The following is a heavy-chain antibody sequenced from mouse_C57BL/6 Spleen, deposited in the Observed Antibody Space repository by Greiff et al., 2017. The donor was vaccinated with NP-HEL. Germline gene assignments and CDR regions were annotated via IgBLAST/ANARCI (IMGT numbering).Heavy chain of an antibody. Sequence: QVQLQQSGAELVMPGASVKLSCKASGYTFTSYWMHWVKQRPGQGLEWIGEIDPSDSYTNYNQKFKGKSTLTVDKSSSTAYMQLSSLTSEDSAVYYCVIYYGSSYSAWFAYWGQGTLVTVSA. V-gene: IGHV1-69*01. D-gene: IGHD1-1*01. CDR2: IDPSDSYT. CDR1: GYTFTSYW. CDR3: VIYYGSSYSAWFAY. J-gene: IGHJ3*01.